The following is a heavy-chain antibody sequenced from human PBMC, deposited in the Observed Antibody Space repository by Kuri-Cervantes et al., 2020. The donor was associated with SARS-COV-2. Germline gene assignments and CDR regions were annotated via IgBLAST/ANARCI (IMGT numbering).Heavy chain of an antibody. J-gene: IGHJ4*02. CDR1: GFTFSSYW. V-gene: IGHV3-7*04. D-gene: IGHD3-3*01. Sequence: GGSLRLSCAASGFTFSSYWMSWVRQAPGKGLERVANIKQDGSEKYYVDSVKGRFTISRDNAKNSLYLQMNSLRAEDTAVYYCARAVLGVVAYFDYWGQGTLVTVSS. CDR2: IKQDGSEK. CDR3: ARAVLGVVAYFDY.